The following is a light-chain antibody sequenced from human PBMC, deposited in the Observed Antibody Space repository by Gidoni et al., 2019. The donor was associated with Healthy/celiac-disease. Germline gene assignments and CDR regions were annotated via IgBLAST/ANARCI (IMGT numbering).Light chain of an antibody. V-gene: IGKV4-1*01. CDR1: QSVLYSSNNKNY. CDR3: QQYDSTPALT. CDR2: WAS. Sequence: DIVMTQSPDSLAVSLGERATINCKSSQSVLYSSNNKNYLAWYQQKPGQPPKLLIYWASTRESGVPDRFSGSGSVTDFTLTISSLQAEDVAVYYCQQYDSTPALTFXGXTKVEIK. J-gene: IGKJ4*01.